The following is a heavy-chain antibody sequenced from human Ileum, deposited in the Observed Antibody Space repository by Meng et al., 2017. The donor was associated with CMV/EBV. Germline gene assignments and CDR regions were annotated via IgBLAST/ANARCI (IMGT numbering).Heavy chain of an antibody. CDR2: IFHSGST. J-gene: IGHJ4*02. CDR3: ARGWDSSGYVY. Sequence: CSVSGVAISRGDCYWTWLRQSPGKGLEWIGYIFHSGSTDYNPSLKSRVRMSIDMSENQFSLQLTSATAADTAVYYCARGWDSSGYVYWGQGILVTVSS. D-gene: IGHD3-22*01. CDR1: GVAISRGDCY. V-gene: IGHV4-30-4*01.